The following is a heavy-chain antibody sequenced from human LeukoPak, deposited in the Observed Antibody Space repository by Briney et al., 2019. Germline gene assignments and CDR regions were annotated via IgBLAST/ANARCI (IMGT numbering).Heavy chain of an antibody. CDR2: IYYSGST. CDR1: GGSLSSYY. D-gene: IGHD6-19*01. V-gene: IGHV4-59*01. CDR3: AREWAGYAFDY. Sequence: SETLSLTCTVSGGSLSSYYWSWIRQPPGKGLEWIGYIYYSGSTNYNPSLKSRVTISVDTSKNQFSLKLSSVTAADTAVYYCAREWAGYAFDYWGQGTLVTVSS. J-gene: IGHJ4*02.